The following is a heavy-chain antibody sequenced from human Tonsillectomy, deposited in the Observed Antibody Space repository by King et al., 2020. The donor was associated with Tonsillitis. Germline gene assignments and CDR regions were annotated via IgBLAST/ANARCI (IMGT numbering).Heavy chain of an antibody. D-gene: IGHD2-21*02. Sequence: VQLVESGGGVVQPGRSLRLSCAASGFTFSSYGMHWVRQAPGKGLEWVAFISYDGSNKYYADSVKGRFTISRDNSKNTLYLQMNSLRAEETAVYFCSKIGGDRPFDYWGQGALVTVSS. V-gene: IGHV3-30*18. CDR2: ISYDGSNK. CDR3: SKIGGDRPFDY. CDR1: GFTFSSYG. J-gene: IGHJ4*02.